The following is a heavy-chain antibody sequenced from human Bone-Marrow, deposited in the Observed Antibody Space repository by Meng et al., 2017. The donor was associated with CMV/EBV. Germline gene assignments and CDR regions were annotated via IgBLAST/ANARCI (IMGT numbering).Heavy chain of an antibody. D-gene: IGHD2-2*01. CDR1: GGSFSGYY. CDR3: AGDCSSTSCLDY. Sequence: GSLRLSCAVFGGSFSGYYWSWIRQPPGKGLEWIGEINHSGSTNYNPSLKSRVTISVDTSKNQFSLKLSSVTAADTAVYYCAGDCSSTSCLDYWGQGTLVTGSS. CDR2: INHSGST. V-gene: IGHV4-34*01. J-gene: IGHJ4*02.